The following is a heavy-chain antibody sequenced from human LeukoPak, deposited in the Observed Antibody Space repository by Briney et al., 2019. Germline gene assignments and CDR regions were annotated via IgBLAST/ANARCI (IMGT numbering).Heavy chain of an antibody. CDR3: ARGYCSSPTCLGRPYFDH. CDR1: GYTFTSYY. V-gene: IGHV1-69*05. Sequence: SVMVSCKASGYTFTSYYMHWVRQAPGQGLEWMGVIIPFSGASNYAQKFQGRVTITTDESTSKAYMDLSRLRSEDTAVYYCARGYCSSPTCLGRPYFDHWGQGTLVTVSS. CDR2: IIPFSGAS. D-gene: IGHD2-2*01. J-gene: IGHJ4*02.